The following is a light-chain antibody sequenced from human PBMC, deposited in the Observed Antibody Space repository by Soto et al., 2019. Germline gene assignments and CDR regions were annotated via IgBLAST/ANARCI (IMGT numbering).Light chain of an antibody. CDR3: SSYISNSIVV. CDR2: EVS. J-gene: IGLJ2*01. CDR1: SSDVGDYNY. V-gene: IGLV2-14*01. Sequence: QPVLTQPASVSGSPGQSITISCTGTSSDVGDYNYVSWYQQHPGKAPKLMIYEVSHRLSGVSNRFSGSKSGYTASLTISGLQDEDEADYYCSSYISNSIVVFGGGTKLTVL.